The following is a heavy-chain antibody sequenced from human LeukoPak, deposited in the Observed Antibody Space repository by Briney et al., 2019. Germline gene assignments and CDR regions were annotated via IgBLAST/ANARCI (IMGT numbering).Heavy chain of an antibody. D-gene: IGHD2-2*01. CDR3: ANRALYCSSTSCYAGGAFDI. V-gene: IGHV3-23*01. CDR2: ISGSGGST. Sequence: PGGSLRLPCAASGFTFSSYAMSWVRQAPGKGLEWVSAISGSGGSTYYADSVKGRFTISRDNSKNTLYLQMNSLRAEDTAVYYCANRALYCSSTSCYAGGAFDIWGQGTMVTVSS. J-gene: IGHJ3*02. CDR1: GFTFSSYA.